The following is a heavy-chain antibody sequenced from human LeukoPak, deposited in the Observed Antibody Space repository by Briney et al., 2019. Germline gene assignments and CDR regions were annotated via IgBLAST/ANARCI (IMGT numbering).Heavy chain of an antibody. CDR1: GLTFRSYE. CDR3: ARDRRTMTTCDY. J-gene: IGHJ4*02. Sequence: GGSLRLSCAASGLTFRSYEMNWVRQAPGKGLEWVSSISSSSSYIYYADSVKGRFTISRDNAKNSLYLQMNSLRAEDTAVYYCARDRRTMTTCDYWGQGSLVTVSS. CDR2: ISSSSSYI. V-gene: IGHV3-21*01. D-gene: IGHD4-17*01.